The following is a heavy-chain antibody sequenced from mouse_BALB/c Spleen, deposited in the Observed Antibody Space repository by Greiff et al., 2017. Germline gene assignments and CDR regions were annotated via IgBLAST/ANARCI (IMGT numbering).Heavy chain of an antibody. V-gene: IGHV5-6-4*01. Sequence: EVQVVESGGGLVKPGGSLKLSCAASGFTFSSYTMSWVRQTPEKRLEWVATISSGGSYTYYPDSVKGRFTISRDNAKNTLYLQMSSLKSEDTAMYYCTRARDGNYTWYFDVWGAGTTVTVAS. J-gene: IGHJ1*01. CDR2: ISSGGSYT. CDR3: TRARDGNYTWYFDV. D-gene: IGHD2-1*01. CDR1: GFTFSSYT.